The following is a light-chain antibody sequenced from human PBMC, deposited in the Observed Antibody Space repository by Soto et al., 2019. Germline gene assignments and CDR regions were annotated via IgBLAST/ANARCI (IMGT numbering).Light chain of an antibody. V-gene: IGKV3-15*01. J-gene: IGKJ5*01. CDR2: RAS. Sequence: VVLTKSPATLSPSPGERAVVSCWASQSVNSLLAWYQHKPGQAPRLLIYRASTRATDTPDRVSGSGFGTDFARTLRSLESEDSAVYYCQQYNKWPITCGQGTGLEI. CDR1: QSVNSL. CDR3: QQYNKWPIT.